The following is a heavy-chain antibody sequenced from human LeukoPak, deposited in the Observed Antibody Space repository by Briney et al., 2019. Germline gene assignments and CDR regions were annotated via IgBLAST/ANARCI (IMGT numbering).Heavy chain of an antibody. CDR3: ALGGPFWSGRNWFDP. CDR1: GYTFTDYY. CDR2: IIPIFGTA. J-gene: IGHJ5*02. V-gene: IGHV1-69*13. Sequence: ASVKISCKVSGYTFTDYYMHWVRQAPGQGLEWMGGIIPIFGTANYAQKFQGRVTITADESTSTAYMELSSLRSEDTAVYYCALGGPFWSGRNWFDPWGQGTLVTVSS. D-gene: IGHD3-3*01.